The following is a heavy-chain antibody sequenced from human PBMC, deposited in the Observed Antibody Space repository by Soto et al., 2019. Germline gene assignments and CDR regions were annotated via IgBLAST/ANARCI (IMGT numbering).Heavy chain of an antibody. J-gene: IGHJ4*02. D-gene: IGHD3-10*01. CDR3: ARDLSYGSGEF. CDR2: IWHDGSKK. Sequence: QAQLVESGGAVVQPGRSLRLSCAASGFTFSSYGFHWVRQAPGKGLEWVAAIWHDGSKKYYGDSVRDRFGISRDDSKNTLYLQMSTLRVEDTAMYYCARDLSYGSGEFWGQGTLVTVSS. CDR1: GFTFSSYG. V-gene: IGHV3-33*01.